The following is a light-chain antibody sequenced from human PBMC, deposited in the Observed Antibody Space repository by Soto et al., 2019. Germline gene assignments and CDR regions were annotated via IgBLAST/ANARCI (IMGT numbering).Light chain of an antibody. CDR2: KAS. J-gene: IGKJ1*01. V-gene: IGKV1-5*03. Sequence: DIQMTQSPSTLSASVGDRVTITCRATQNINSWLAWYQQKPGKAPKLLIYKASILESGVPSRFSGSRSGTEFTLTISSLQPDEFATYYCQQYDTYGTFGRGTKVEIK. CDR3: QQYDTYGT. CDR1: QNINSW.